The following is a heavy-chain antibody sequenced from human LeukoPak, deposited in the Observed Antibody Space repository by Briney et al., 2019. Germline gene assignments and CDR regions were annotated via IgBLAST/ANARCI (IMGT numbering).Heavy chain of an antibody. J-gene: IGHJ3*02. V-gene: IGHV4-59*01. Sequence: SETLSLTCTVSGGSISSYYWSWIRQPPGKGLEWIGYIYYSGSTNYNPSLKSRVTIPVDTSKNQFSLKLSSVTAADTAVYYCARLGSEWELPEGDAFDIWGQGTMVTVSS. D-gene: IGHD1-26*01. CDR1: GGSISSYY. CDR2: IYYSGST. CDR3: ARLGSEWELPEGDAFDI.